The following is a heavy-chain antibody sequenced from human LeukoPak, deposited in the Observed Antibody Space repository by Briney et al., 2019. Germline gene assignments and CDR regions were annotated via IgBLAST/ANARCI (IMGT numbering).Heavy chain of an antibody. V-gene: IGHV4-4*07. CDR1: GGSISSYY. CDR3: ARLEADDYGDRGSPGTPNAQSN. Sequence: SETLSLTCTVSGGSISSYYWSWIRQPAGKGLEWIGRIYTSGSTNYNPSLKSRVTMSVDTSKNQFSLRLSSVTAADTAVFYCARLEADDYGDRGSPGTPNAQSNWGQGTLVTVSS. J-gene: IGHJ4*02. D-gene: IGHD4-17*01. CDR2: IYTSGST.